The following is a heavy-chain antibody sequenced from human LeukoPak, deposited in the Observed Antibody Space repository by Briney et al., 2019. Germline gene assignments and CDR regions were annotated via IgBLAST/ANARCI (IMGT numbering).Heavy chain of an antibody. D-gene: IGHD2-21*02. V-gene: IGHV3-30*02. CDR2: IRYDGSNK. Sequence: GGYLRLSCAASGFTFSEAWMSWVRQAPGKGLEWVAFIRYDGSNKYYADSVKGRFTISRDNSKNTLYLQMNSLRAEDTAVYYCAKEGGMVTDYWGQGTLVTVSS. CDR1: GFTFSEAW. J-gene: IGHJ4*02. CDR3: AKEGGMVTDY.